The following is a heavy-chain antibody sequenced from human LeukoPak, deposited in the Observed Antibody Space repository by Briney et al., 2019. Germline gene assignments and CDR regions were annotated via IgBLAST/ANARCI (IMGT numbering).Heavy chain of an antibody. CDR2: ISYDGSNK. D-gene: IGHD6-13*01. V-gene: IGHV3-30*18. Sequence: GGSLRLSCAASGFTFSSYGTHWVRQAPGKGLEWVAVISYDGSNKYYADSVKGRFTISRDNSKNTLYLQMSSLRPEDTAVYYCANGGYTSSWYVVDYWGQGTLVTVSS. J-gene: IGHJ4*02. CDR3: ANGGYTSSWYVVDY. CDR1: GFTFSSYG.